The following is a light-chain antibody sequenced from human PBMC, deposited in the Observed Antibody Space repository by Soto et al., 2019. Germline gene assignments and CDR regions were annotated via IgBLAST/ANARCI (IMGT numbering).Light chain of an antibody. V-gene: IGKV1-5*03. CDR3: QQYNNYWT. J-gene: IGKJ1*01. Sequence: DIQMTQSPSTLSASVGDRVTITCRATQSISSWLAWYQQRPGKAPKLLIYKASSLEGGVPSRFSGSGSGTEFTLTISSLQPDEFATYYCQQYNNYWTFGQGTKVEIK. CDR1: QSISSW. CDR2: KAS.